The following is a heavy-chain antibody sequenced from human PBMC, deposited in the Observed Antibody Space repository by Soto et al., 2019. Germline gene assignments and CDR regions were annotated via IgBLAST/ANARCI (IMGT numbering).Heavy chain of an antibody. CDR1: GFTFSSYA. J-gene: IGHJ4*02. D-gene: IGHD3-22*01. Sequence: QAGGSLRLSCAASGFTFSSYAMHWVRQAPGKGLEWVAVISYDGSNKYYADSVKGRFTISRDNSKNTLYLQMNSLRAEDTAVYYCARDGYYYDSSGYYYYFAYWVQGTLVTVSS. CDR3: ARDGYYYDSSGYYYYFAY. CDR2: ISYDGSNK. V-gene: IGHV3-30-3*01.